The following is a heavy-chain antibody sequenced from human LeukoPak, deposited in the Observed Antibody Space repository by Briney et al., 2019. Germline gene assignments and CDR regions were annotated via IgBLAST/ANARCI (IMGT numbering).Heavy chain of an antibody. CDR2: ISAYNGNT. V-gene: IGHV1-18*01. D-gene: IGHD5-18*01. Sequence: ASVKVSCKASGGTFSSYAISWVRQAPGQGLEWMGWISAYNGNTNYAQKLQGRVTMTTDTSTSTAYMELRSLRSDDTAVYYCARDAAMVQYNWFDPWGQGTLVTVSS. J-gene: IGHJ5*02. CDR3: ARDAAMVQYNWFDP. CDR1: GGTFSSYA.